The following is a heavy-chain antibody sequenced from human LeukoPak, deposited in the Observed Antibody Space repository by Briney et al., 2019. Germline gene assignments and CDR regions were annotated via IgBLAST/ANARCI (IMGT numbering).Heavy chain of an antibody. CDR1: GYTFTSYD. CDR2: MNPNSGNT. CDR3: ANGNRCTSPNCLGYYYFYMDV. V-gene: IGHV1-8*03. Sequence: GASVKVSCKASGYTFTSYDINWVRQATGQGLEWMGWMNPNSGNTGYAQKFQGRVTITRNTSISTAYMELSSLRSEDTAVYYCANGNRCTSPNCLGYYYFYMDVWGKGTTVTVSS. D-gene: IGHD2-8*01. J-gene: IGHJ6*03.